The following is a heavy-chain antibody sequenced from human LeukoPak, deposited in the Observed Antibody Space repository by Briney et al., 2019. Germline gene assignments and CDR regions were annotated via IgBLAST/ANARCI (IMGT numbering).Heavy chain of an antibody. Sequence: ASVKVSCKASGGTFSSYAISWVRQAPGQGLEWMGGIIPIFGTANYAQKFQGRVTITTDESTSTAYMELSSLRSEDTAVYYCARAYSYGFHFDYWGQGTLVTVSS. J-gene: IGHJ4*02. D-gene: IGHD5-18*01. V-gene: IGHV1-69*05. CDR1: GGTFSSYA. CDR3: ARAYSYGFHFDY. CDR2: IIPIFGTA.